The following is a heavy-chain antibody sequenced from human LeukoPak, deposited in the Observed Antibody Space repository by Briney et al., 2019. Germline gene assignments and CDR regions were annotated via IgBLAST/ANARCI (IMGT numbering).Heavy chain of an antibody. J-gene: IGHJ3*02. CDR1: GFTFSSYA. CDR2: ISYDGSNK. Sequence: GGSLRLSCAASGFTFSSYAMSWVRQAPGKGLEWVAVISYDGSNKYYADSVKGRFTISRDNSKNTLYLQMNSLRAEDTAVYYCAVAAAGYDAFDIWGQGTMVTVSS. CDR3: AVAAAGYDAFDI. V-gene: IGHV3-30*03. D-gene: IGHD6-13*01.